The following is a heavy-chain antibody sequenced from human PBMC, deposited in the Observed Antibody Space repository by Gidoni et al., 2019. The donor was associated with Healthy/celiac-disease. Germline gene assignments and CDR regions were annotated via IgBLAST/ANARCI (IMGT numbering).Heavy chain of an antibody. CDR3: ARVNLIIAARRDYYYGMDV. Sequence: QLQLQESGPGLVKPSETLSLTCTVSGGSISSSSSYWGWIRQPPGKGLEWIGSIYYSGSTYYNPSLKSRVTISVDTSKIQFSLKLSSVTAADTAVYYCARVNLIIAARRDYYYGMDVWGQGTTVTVSS. CDR1: GGSISSSSSY. D-gene: IGHD6-6*01. V-gene: IGHV4-39*01. CDR2: IYYSGST. J-gene: IGHJ6*02.